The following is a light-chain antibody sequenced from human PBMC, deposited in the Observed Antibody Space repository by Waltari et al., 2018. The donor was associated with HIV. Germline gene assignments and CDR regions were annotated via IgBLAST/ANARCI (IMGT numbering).Light chain of an antibody. CDR2: TAS. CDR3: QQLNSYPRT. CDR1: QGISSY. J-gene: IGKJ1*01. V-gene: IGKV1-9*01. Sequence: DTQLTQSPSFLSASVGDRVTITCRASQGISSYLAWYQQKPGKAPKLLIYTASTLQSGVPSRFSGSGSGTELTLTISSLQPEDFATYYCQQLNSYPRTFGQGTKVEIK.